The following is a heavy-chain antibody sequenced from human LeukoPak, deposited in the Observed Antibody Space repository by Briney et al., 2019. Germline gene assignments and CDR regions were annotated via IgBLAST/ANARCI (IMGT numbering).Heavy chain of an antibody. CDR1: GFTFSSYG. J-gene: IGHJ6*02. V-gene: IGHV3-30*18. CDR2: ISYDGSDK. D-gene: IGHD6-6*01. CDR3: AKDSRAGGIAALGYYYYYYGMDV. Sequence: GGSLRLSCAASGFTFSSYGMHWVRQAPGKGLEWVAVISYDGSDKYYADSVKGRFTISRDNSKNTLYLQMNSLRAEDTAVYYCAKDSRAGGIAALGYYYYYYGMDVWGQGTTVTVSS.